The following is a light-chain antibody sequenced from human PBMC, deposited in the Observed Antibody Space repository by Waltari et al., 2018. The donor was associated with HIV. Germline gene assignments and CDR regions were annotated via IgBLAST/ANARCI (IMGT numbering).Light chain of an antibody. Sequence: QSVLTQPPSVSGAPGQTVTLSCPGSSSNIGAAYDVHWYQQVPGTAPKLLIDAKTNRPSGVPDRFAGSKSGTSASLAISGLQTEDEADYYCQSYVSSVNVVFGGGTRVTVL. CDR1: SSNIGAAYD. J-gene: IGLJ3*02. CDR3: QSYVSSVNVV. V-gene: IGLV1-40*01. CDR2: AKT.